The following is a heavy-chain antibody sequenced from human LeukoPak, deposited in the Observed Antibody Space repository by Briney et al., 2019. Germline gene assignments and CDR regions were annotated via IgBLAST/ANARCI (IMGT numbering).Heavy chain of an antibody. D-gene: IGHD2-21*01. CDR2: INPNSGGT. V-gene: IGHV1-2*02. CDR1: GCTFTGYY. Sequence: ASVKVSCKASGCTFTGYYMHWVRQAPGQGLEWMGWINPNSGGTNYAQKFQGRVTMTRDTSISTAYMELSRLRSDDTAVYYCARELPTYGRYYYGMDVWGQGTTVTVSS. CDR3: ARELPTYGRYYYGMDV. J-gene: IGHJ6*02.